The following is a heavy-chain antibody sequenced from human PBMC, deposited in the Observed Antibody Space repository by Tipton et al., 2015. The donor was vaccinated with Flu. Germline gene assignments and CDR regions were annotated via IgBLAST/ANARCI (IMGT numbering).Heavy chain of an antibody. V-gene: IGHV3-53*01. CDR2: IYSGGGS. CDR3: GKRRDSSSLYIFDY. D-gene: IGHD6-13*01. CDR1: GFSVRSNH. Sequence: QLVQSGGGLIQPGGSLRLSCEASGFSVRSNHLSWVRQAPGTGLECVSVIYSGGGSYYADSVRGRLTISRDNSMVTVYLQMNSLRAEDTAVYYCGKRRDSSSLYIFDYWGQGTLVTVSS. J-gene: IGHJ4*02.